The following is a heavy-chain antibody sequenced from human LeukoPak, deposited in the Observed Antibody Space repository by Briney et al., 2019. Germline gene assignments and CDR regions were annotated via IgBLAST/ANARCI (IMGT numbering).Heavy chain of an antibody. CDR2: ISWSSGSI. CDR1: GFTFDDYA. D-gene: IGHD6-13*01. V-gene: IGHV3-9*03. J-gene: IGHJ3*02. CDR3: AKDLSSSFDAFDI. Sequence: GGSLRLSCAASGFTFDDYAMHWVRQAPGKGLEWVSGISWSSGSIGYADSVKGRFTISRDNAKNSLYLQMNSLRAEDMALYYCAKDLSSSFDAFDIWGQGTMVTVSS.